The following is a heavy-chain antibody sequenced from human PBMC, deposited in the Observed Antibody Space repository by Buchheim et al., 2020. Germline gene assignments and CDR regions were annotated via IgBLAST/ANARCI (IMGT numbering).Heavy chain of an antibody. CDR2: ISATGGTT. Sequence: EVQLLESGGGLVQPGGSLRLSCAGYGFTFSNYAMSWVRQAPGKGLEWISSISATGGTTYYTDSVRGRFTVSRYNSKNTLYLQMNSLRAVDTALYYCAKFYCNSITCYPYWGQGTL. J-gene: IGHJ4*02. CDR1: GFTFSNYA. CDR3: AKFYCNSITCYPY. V-gene: IGHV3-23*01. D-gene: IGHD2-2*01.